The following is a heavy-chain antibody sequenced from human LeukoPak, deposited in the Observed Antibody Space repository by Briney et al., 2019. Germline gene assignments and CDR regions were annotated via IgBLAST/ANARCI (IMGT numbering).Heavy chain of an antibody. CDR1: GYTFTSYG. Sequence: ASVEVSCKASGYTFTSYGISWVRQAPGQGLEWMGWISAYNGNTNYAQKLQGRVTMTTDTSTSTAYMELRSLRSDDTAVYYCARDALPYCSSTSCRDDAFDIWGQGTMVTVSS. D-gene: IGHD2-2*01. CDR3: ARDALPYCSSTSCRDDAFDI. CDR2: ISAYNGNT. J-gene: IGHJ3*02. V-gene: IGHV1-18*04.